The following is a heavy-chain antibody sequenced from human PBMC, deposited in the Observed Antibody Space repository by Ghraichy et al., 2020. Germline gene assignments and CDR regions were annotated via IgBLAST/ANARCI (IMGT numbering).Heavy chain of an antibody. CDR1: GASLSSSNW. V-gene: IGHV4-4*02. Sequence: SETLSLTCVVSGASLSSSNWWNWVRQPPGMGLEWIGEISQSGSTNYNPSLKSRVTISLDKSKNQFSLKLSSVTAADTAIYYCAKDRGTYWGQGTLVTVSS. J-gene: IGHJ4*02. CDR2: ISQSGST. D-gene: IGHD3-16*01. CDR3: AKDRGTY.